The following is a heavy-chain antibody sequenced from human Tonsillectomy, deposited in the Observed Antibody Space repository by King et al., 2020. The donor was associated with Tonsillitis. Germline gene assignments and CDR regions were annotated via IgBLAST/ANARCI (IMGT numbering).Heavy chain of an antibody. Sequence: QLQESGPGLVKPSETLSLTCTVSGGSISRSSYYWGWIRQPPGKGLGWIGSIYYSGRTYYNPSLKSRVIISVDTSKNQFSLKLSSVTAADTAVFYCARYSEWELQYSFDYWGQGTLVTVSS. D-gene: IGHD1-26*01. CDR2: IYYSGRT. CDR1: GGSISRSSYY. CDR3: ARYSEWELQYSFDY. V-gene: IGHV4-39*01. J-gene: IGHJ4*02.